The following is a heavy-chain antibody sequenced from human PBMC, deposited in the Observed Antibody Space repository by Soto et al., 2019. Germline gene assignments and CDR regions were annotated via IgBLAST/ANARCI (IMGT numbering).Heavy chain of an antibody. CDR1: GGPISSSSYY. D-gene: IGHD2-8*01. CDR2: IYYSGST. V-gene: IGHV4-39*01. Sequence: QLQLKESGPGLVKPSETLSLTCTVSGGPISSSSYYWGWIRQPPGKGLEWIGSIYYSGSTFYNPSLKSRATISVDTSKNQFSLKLSSVTASDTAIYYCARPYCTNNVCYNPFDYWGQGTLVTVSS. CDR3: ARPYCTNNVCYNPFDY. J-gene: IGHJ4*02.